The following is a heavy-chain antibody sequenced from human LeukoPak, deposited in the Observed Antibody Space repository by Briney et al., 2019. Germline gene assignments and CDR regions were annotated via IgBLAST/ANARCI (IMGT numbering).Heavy chain of an antibody. D-gene: IGHD3-16*02. CDR3: ARVPYDYVWGSYRPIFDY. CDR1: GGSISSFY. J-gene: IGHJ4*02. Sequence: SETLSLTCTVSGGSISSFYWSWIRQPPGKGLEWIGYIYYTGSTNYNPSLKSRVTISVDTSKNQFSLKLSSVTAADTAVYYCARVPYDYVWGSYRPIFDYWGQGTLVTVSS. V-gene: IGHV4-59*12. CDR2: IYYTGST.